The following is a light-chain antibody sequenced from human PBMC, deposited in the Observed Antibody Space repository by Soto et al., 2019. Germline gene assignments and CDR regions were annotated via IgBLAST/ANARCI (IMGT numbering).Light chain of an antibody. Sequence: QSVLTQPPSASGSPGQSVTISCTGTSSDVGGYNYVSWCQQHPGKAPKLMIYEVSKRPSGVPDRFSGSKSGNTASLTVSGLQAEDEADYYCSSYAGSNIVFGTGTKVTVL. J-gene: IGLJ1*01. CDR2: EVS. V-gene: IGLV2-8*01. CDR1: SSDVGGYNY. CDR3: SSYAGSNIV.